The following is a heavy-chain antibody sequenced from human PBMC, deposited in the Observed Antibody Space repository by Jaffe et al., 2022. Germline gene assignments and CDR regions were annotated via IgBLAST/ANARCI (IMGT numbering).Heavy chain of an antibody. V-gene: IGHV3-72*01. CDR1: GFTFSDHY. D-gene: IGHD3-22*01. Sequence: EVQLVESGGGLVQPGGSLRLSCAASGFTFSDHYMDWVRQAPGKGLEWVGRTRNKANSYTTEYAASVKGRFTISRDDSKNSLYLQMNSLKTEDTAVYYCAREPWYYYDSSGYYPYYFDYWGQGTLVTVSS. CDR3: AREPWYYYDSSGYYPYYFDY. CDR2: TRNKANSYTT. J-gene: IGHJ4*02.